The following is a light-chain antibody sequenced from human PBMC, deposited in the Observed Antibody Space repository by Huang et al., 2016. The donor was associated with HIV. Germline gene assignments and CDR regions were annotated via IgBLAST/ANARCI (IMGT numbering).Light chain of an antibody. V-gene: IGKV3-15*01. CDR3: QQYNNWHLT. CDR2: GST. J-gene: IGKJ4*01. CDR1: QSVSTN. Sequence: IVMTQTPATLPVSPGGRATLSCRASQSVSTNLAWYQQKPGQTPRLIIYGSTSSATGVPARFSGSGSWTDFTLTINSLHSEDFGIYYCQQYNNWHLTFGGGTKV.